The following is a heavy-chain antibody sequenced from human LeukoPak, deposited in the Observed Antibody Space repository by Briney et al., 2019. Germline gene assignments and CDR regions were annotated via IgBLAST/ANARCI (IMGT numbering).Heavy chain of an antibody. CDR3: AKDYYYDSSGYYSHFDY. D-gene: IGHD3-22*01. J-gene: IGHJ4*02. Sequence: GGSLRLSCAASGFTFSSYAMSWVHQAPGKGLEWVSAISGSGYSTYYADSVKGRFTISRDNSKNTLYLQMNSLRAEDTAVYYCAKDYYYDSSGYYSHFDYWGQGTLVTASS. CDR2: ISGSGYST. V-gene: IGHV3-23*01. CDR1: GFTFSSYA.